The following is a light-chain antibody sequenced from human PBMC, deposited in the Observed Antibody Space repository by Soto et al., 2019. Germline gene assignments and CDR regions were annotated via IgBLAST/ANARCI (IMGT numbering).Light chain of an antibody. Sequence: AIQLTQTPSSVSASVGDRVTITCRATQDISNTLAWYQHKPGRGPMLLIFDASTLESGVPSRFTGSGSGTHFTLTISSLQPEDFVTYICQQCKSYPITFGQGTRVEVK. CDR3: QQCKSYPIT. V-gene: IGKV1-13*02. CDR1: QDISNT. J-gene: IGKJ5*01. CDR2: DAS.